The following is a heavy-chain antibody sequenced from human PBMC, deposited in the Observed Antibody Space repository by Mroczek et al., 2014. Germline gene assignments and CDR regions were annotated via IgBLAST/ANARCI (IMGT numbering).Heavy chain of an antibody. Sequence: QVQLVQSGAEVKKPGSSVKVSCKASGGTFSSYVISWVRQAPGQGLEWMGGIIPIFGTANYAQKFQGRVTITADESTSTAYMELSSLRSEDTAVYYCASRRNIVVVPAATRDYYYMDVVGQRDHGHRLL. D-gene: IGHD2-2*01. V-gene: IGHV1-69*12. J-gene: IGHJ6*03. CDR1: GGTFSSYV. CDR2: IIPIFGTA. CDR3: ASRRNIVVVPAATRDYYYMDV.